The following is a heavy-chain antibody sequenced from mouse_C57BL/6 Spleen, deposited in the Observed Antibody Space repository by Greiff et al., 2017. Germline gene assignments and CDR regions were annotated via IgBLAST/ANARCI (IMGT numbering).Heavy chain of an antibody. J-gene: IGHJ4*01. Sequence: EVQLQQSGPELVKPGASVKISCKASGYTFTDYYMNWVKQSHGKSLEWIGDINPNNGGTSYNQKFKGKATLTVDKSSSTAYMELRSLTSEDSAVYYCASRNYGSSYAMDYWGQGTSVTVSS. CDR2: INPNNGGT. CDR1: GYTFTDYY. D-gene: IGHD1-1*01. V-gene: IGHV1-26*01. CDR3: ASRNYGSSYAMDY.